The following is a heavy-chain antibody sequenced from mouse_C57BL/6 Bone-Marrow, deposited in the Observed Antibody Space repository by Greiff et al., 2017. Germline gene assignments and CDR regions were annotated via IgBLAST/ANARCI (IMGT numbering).Heavy chain of an antibody. J-gene: IGHJ3*01. CDR2: ISSGSSTI. V-gene: IGHV5-17*01. Sequence: DVMLVESGGGLVKPGGSLKLSCAASGFTFSDYGMHWVRQAPEKGLEWVAYISSGSSTIYYADTVKGRFTISRDNAKNTLFLQMTSLRSEDTAMYYCARHGSSPFAYWGQGTLVTVSA. CDR3: ARHGSSPFAY. D-gene: IGHD1-1*01. CDR1: GFTFSDYG.